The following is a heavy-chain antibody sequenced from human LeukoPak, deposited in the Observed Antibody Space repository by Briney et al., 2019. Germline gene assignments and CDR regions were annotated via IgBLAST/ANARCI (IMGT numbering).Heavy chain of an antibody. CDR3: AKSDGYYQDFDY. D-gene: IGHD3-22*01. CDR2: ISWNSGSI. J-gene: IGHJ4*02. Sequence: QPGRSLRLSCAASGFTFDDYAMHWVRQAPGKGLEWVSGISWNSGSIGYADSVKGRFTISRDNAKNSLYLQMNSLRAEDTALYYCAKSDGYYQDFDYWGQGTLVTVSS. CDR1: GFTFDDYA. V-gene: IGHV3-9*01.